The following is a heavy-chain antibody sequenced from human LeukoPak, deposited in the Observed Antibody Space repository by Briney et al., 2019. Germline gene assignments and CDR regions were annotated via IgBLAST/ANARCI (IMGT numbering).Heavy chain of an antibody. CDR1: GGSISSYY. CDR2: IYTSGST. V-gene: IGHV4-4*07. Sequence: SETLSLTCTVSGGSISSYYWSWIRQPAGKGLEWIGRIYTSGSTNYNASLKSRVSMSVDTSKNQFSLKLSSVTAADAAVFYCARENSGSYREFDYWGQGTLVTVSS. D-gene: IGHD1-26*01. CDR3: ARENSGSYREFDY. J-gene: IGHJ4*02.